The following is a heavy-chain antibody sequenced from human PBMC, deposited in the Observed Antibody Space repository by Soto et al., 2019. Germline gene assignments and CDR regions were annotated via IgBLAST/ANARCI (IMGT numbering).Heavy chain of an antibody. Sequence: GGSLRLSCVASGFTFNKYALAWVRQAPGKGLEWVSAISGSGASTCDADSVKGRFTISRDNSNNTLYLQTNSLRAEDTAVYYCAKTPGVITVITSFDHWGQGTPVTVSS. CDR1: GFTFNKYA. CDR3: AKTPGVITVITSFDH. D-gene: IGHD3-16*01. CDR2: ISGSGAST. J-gene: IGHJ4*02. V-gene: IGHV3-23*01.